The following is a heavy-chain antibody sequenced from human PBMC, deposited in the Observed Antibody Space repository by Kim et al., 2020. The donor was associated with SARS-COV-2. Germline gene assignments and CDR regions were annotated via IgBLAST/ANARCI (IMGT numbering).Heavy chain of an antibody. J-gene: IGHJ4*02. CDR3: ARHVYGDYESDF. D-gene: IGHD4-17*01. CDR1: GYTFDNYA. V-gene: IGHV1-18*01. Sequence: ASVKVSCKASGYTFDNYAIAWVRQAPGQGLEWMGWISAYTGDTNYAQNFQGRVTMTTETSTNTAYLELSSLKPDDTAVHFCARHVYGDYESDFWGQGTLVTVSS. CDR2: ISAYTGDT.